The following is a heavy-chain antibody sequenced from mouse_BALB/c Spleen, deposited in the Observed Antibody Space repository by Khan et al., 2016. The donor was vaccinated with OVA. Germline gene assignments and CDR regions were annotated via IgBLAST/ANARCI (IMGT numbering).Heavy chain of an antibody. V-gene: IGHV3-2*02. CDR2: ISYSGST. CDR1: GYSITSGSG. J-gene: IGHJ2*01. D-gene: IGHD1-2*01. CDR3: ARTARIKY. Sequence: EVQLQESGPGLVRPSQSLSLTCTVTGYSITSGSGWNWIRQFPGNKLECMCYISYSGSTNYNPSLKNQISFTRDTSTNQFFLQLNSVTTEDTATYYRARTARIKYWGQGTTLTVSA.